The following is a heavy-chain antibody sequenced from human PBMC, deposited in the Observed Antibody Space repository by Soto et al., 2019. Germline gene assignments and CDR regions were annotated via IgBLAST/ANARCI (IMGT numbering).Heavy chain of an antibody. V-gene: IGHV3-21*01. J-gene: IGHJ6*02. CDR2: ISSSSSYI. CDR3: ARQRGGYSYGPYYYYGMDV. Sequence: EVQLVESGGGLVKPGGSLRLSCAASGFTFSSYSMNWVRQAPGKGLEWVSSISSSSSYIYYADSVKGRFTISRDNAKNSLYLKMNSLRAEDTAVYYCARQRGGYSYGPYYYYGMDVWGQGTTVTVSS. D-gene: IGHD5-18*01. CDR1: GFTFSSYS.